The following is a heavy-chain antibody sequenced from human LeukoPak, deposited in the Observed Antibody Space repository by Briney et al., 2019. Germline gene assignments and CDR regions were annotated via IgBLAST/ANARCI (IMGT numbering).Heavy chain of an antibody. Sequence: GGSLRLSCAASGFTVSSNYMSWVRQAPGKGLEWVSAISGSGGSTYYADSVKGRFTISRDNSKNTLYLQMNSLRAEDTAVYYCAKATPSGDDAFDIWGQGTMVTVSS. V-gene: IGHV3-23*01. CDR3: AKATPSGDDAFDI. CDR2: ISGSGGST. D-gene: IGHD1-26*01. J-gene: IGHJ3*02. CDR1: GFTVSSNY.